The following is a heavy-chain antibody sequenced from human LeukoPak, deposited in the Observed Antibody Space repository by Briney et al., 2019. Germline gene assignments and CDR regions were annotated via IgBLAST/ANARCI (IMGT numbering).Heavy chain of an antibody. CDR1: GGSFSGYY. CDR3: ARGLIHIVVVTAAWYFDY. CDR2: INHSGST. V-gene: IGHV4-34*01. D-gene: IGHD2-21*02. Sequence: SETLSLTCAVYGGSFSGYYWSWIRQPPGKGLEWIGEINHSGSTNYNPSLKSRVTISVDTSKNQFSLKLSFVTAADTAAYYCARGLIHIVVVTAAWYFDYWGQGTLVTVSS. J-gene: IGHJ4*02.